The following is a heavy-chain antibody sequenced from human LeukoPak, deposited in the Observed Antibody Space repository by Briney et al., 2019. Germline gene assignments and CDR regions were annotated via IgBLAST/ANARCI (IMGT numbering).Heavy chain of an antibody. CDR2: LSGSGRLV. D-gene: IGHD7-27*01. J-gene: IGHJ3*01. CDR3: ARDLQTGLAFDA. CDR1: GFGFSSGT. Sequence: KPGGSLRLSCSVSGFGFSSGTMNWVRQAPGKALEWVSSLSGSGRLVWYAASVKGRFTISRDNAANSLFLQMNSLRVEDTAVYYCARDLQTGLAFDAWGQGTVVAVSS. V-gene: IGHV3-21*06.